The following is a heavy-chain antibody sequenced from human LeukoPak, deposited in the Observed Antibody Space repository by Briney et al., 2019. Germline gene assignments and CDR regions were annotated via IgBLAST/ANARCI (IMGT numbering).Heavy chain of an antibody. J-gene: IGHJ6*02. D-gene: IGHD3-22*01. CDR2: ISGSGGST. CDR3: ARVGPGVGQYYYDSSGYYYYYYYGMDV. V-gene: IGHV3-23*01. CDR1: GFTFSSYA. Sequence: PGGSLRLSCAASGFTFSSYAMSWVRQAPGKGLEWVSAISGSGGSTYYADSVKGRFTISRDNSKNTLYLQMNSLRAEDTALYYCARVGPGVGQYYYDSSGYYYYYYYGMDVWGQGTTVTVSS.